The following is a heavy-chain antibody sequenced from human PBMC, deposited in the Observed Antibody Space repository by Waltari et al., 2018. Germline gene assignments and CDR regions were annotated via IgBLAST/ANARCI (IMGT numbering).Heavy chain of an antibody. CDR3: ARDRLRWLHSGSDQ. CDR1: GYQFVSYG. V-gene: IGHV1-18*04. Sequence: QVQLVQSGADVKKPGASVKVSCKASGYQFVSYGISWVRQATGQGLELMGWISPYNGNTIYAQNVQGRVFMTADTSTDTAYMELTSLRSDDTAVYYCARDRLRWLHSGSDQWGQGTLVTVSS. CDR2: ISPYNGNT. D-gene: IGHD5-12*01. J-gene: IGHJ4*02.